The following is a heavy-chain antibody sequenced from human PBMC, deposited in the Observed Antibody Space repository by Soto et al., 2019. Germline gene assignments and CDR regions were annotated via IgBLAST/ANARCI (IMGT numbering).Heavy chain of an antibody. CDR2: IIPIFGTA. CDR3: ARGITMVRGGPAGQLDY. CDR1: GGTFSSYA. Sequence: ASVKVSCKASGGTFSSYAISWVRQAPGQGLEWMGGIIPIFGTANYAQKFQGRVTITADESTSTAYMELSSLRSEDTAVYYCARGITMVRGGPAGQLDYWGQGTLVTVSS. D-gene: IGHD3-10*01. V-gene: IGHV1-69*13. J-gene: IGHJ4*02.